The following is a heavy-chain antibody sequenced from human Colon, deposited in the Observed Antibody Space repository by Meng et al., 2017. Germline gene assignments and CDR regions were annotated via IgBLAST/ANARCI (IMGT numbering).Heavy chain of an antibody. CDR2: INYDGTTT. CDR1: GFTFRSNW. D-gene: IGHD3-10*01. CDR3: VRDQTISGTGPHFDS. Sequence: GESLKISCAASGFTFRSNWMHWVRQSPGKGLVWVSRINYDGTTTTYADSVKGRFTISRDNAMNTLHLQMNSLRVEDTALYYCVRDQTISGTGPHFDSWGQGTRVTVSS. J-gene: IGHJ4*02. V-gene: IGHV3-74*01.